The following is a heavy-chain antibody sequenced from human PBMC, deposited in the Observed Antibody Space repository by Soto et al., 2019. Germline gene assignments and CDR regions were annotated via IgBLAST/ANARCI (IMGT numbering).Heavy chain of an antibody. CDR1: GFTFSLYG. CDR2: ISYDESNR. J-gene: IGHJ6*02. CDR3: AKDGGATLNYYYYGMDV. V-gene: IGHV3-30*18. Sequence: GGSLRLSCAASGFTFSLYGMHWVRQAPGKGLEWVAVISYDESNRYYVDSVKGRFTISRDNSKNTLYLQMNSLRVEDTAVYYCAKDGGATLNYYYYGMDVWGQGTTVTVSS. D-gene: IGHD3-10*01.